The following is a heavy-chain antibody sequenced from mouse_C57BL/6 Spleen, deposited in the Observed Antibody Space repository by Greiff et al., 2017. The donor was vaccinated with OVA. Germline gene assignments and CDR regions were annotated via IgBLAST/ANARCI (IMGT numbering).Heavy chain of an antibody. CDR1: GFTFSSYA. CDR3: ARDENGLAY. J-gene: IGHJ3*01. CDR2: ISDGGSYT. V-gene: IGHV5-4*01. Sequence: DVQLVESGGGLVKPGGSLKLSCAASGFTFSSYAMSWVRQTPEKRLEWVATISDGGSYTYYPDNVKGRFTISRDNAKNNLYLQMSHLKSEDTAMYYCARDENGLAYWGQGTLVTVSA.